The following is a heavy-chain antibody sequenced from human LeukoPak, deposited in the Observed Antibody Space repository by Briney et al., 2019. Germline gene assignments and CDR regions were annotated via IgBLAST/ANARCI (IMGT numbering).Heavy chain of an antibody. V-gene: IGHV4-34*01. J-gene: IGHJ4*02. CDR3: ARDVLSHAFDY. CDR2: INHSGST. CDR1: GGSFSGYY. Sequence: SETLSLTCAVYGGSFSGYYWSWIRQPPGKGLEWIGEINHSGSTNYNPSLKSRVTISVDTSKNQFSLKLSSVTAADTALYYCARDVLSHAFDYWGQGTLVTVSS. D-gene: IGHD3-16*02.